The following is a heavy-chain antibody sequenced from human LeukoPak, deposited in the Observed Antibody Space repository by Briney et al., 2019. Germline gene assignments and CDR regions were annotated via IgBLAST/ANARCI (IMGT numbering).Heavy chain of an antibody. J-gene: IGHJ4*02. CDR3: ATPLIGQGVSLGY. V-gene: IGHV1-18*01. D-gene: IGHD3-16*01. Sequence: GASVKVSCKASGYTFTNFAISWVRQAPGQGLEWMGWVSAKSGNTNYAQKFQGRVTMTTDTSTNTAYMELRSLRSDDTAVYYCATPLIGQGVSLGYWGQGTLVTVSS. CDR2: VSAKSGNT. CDR1: GYTFTNFA.